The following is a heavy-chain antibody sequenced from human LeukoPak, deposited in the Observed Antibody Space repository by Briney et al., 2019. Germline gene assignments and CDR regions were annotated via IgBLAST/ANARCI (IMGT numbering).Heavy chain of an antibody. V-gene: IGHV3-7*04. CDR3: ARERDLNWFDP. CDR2: INQGGSEK. Sequence: GGSLRLSCAASGFTFSSYWMSWVRQAPGKGLEWVAKINQGGSEKYYVDSVKGRFTISRDNAKNSLYLQMNSLRAEDTAVYYCARERDLNWFDPWGQGTLVTVSS. CDR1: GFTFSSYW. J-gene: IGHJ5*02.